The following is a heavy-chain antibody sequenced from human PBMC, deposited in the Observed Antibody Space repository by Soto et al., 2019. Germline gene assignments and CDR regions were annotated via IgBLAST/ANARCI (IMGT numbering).Heavy chain of an antibody. Sequence: QVQLVQSGAEVRKPGSSVKVSCQASGGTFSNSTVTWVRQAPGQGLEWMGRLIPILGLANYAQKFRGRLTITADKSTNTAYMELRSLRSEDTAIYYCARFNLGGDYWGQGTLVTVSS. J-gene: IGHJ4*02. V-gene: IGHV1-69*02. CDR2: LIPILGLA. D-gene: IGHD7-27*01. CDR1: GGTFSNST. CDR3: ARFNLGGDY.